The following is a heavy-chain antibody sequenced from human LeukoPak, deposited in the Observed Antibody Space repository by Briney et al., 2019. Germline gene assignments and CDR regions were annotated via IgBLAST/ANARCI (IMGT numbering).Heavy chain of an antibody. D-gene: IGHD2-8*01. CDR2: IYYSGST. CDR1: GGSISSYY. V-gene: IGHV4-59*08. CDR3: ARHSSGTRGRFDY. Sequence: SETLSLTCTVSGGSISSYYCSRIRQPPGKGLEWIGYIYYSGSTNYNPSLKIRVTISVDTSKNQFSLKLSSVTATDTAVYYCARHSSGTRGRFDYWGQGTLVTVSS. J-gene: IGHJ4*02.